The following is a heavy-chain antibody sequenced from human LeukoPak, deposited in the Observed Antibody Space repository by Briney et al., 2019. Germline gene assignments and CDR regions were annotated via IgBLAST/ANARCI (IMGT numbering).Heavy chain of an antibody. J-gene: IGHJ4*02. D-gene: IGHD6-19*01. CDR2: IKSKTDGGTT. Sequence: PGGSLRLSCAASGFTFSSAWMSWVRQAPGKGLEWVGRIKSKTDGGTTDYAAPVKGRFTISRDDSKKTLYLQMNSLKTEDTAVYYCTTDPQQWLVPSIDYWGQGTLVTVSS. V-gene: IGHV3-15*01. CDR3: TTDPQQWLVPSIDY. CDR1: GFTFSSAW.